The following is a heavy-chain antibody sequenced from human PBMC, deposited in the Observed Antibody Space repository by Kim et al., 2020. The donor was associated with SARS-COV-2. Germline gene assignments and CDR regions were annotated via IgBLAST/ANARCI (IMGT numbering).Heavy chain of an antibody. J-gene: IGHJ4*02. Sequence: SETLSLTCTVSGGSISSYYWSWIRQPPGKGLEWIGYIYYSGSTNYNPSLKSRVTISVDTSKNQFSLKLSSVTAADTAVYYCARSRGSTVTDLFDHWGQGTLVTVSS. CDR1: GGSISSYY. CDR2: IYYSGST. V-gene: IGHV4-59*13. CDR3: ARSRGSTVTDLFDH. D-gene: IGHD4-4*01.